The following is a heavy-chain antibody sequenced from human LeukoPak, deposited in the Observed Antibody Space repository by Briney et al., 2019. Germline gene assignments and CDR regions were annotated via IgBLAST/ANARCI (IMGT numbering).Heavy chain of an antibody. V-gene: IGHV3-53*01. CDR1: GFTFSSNY. D-gene: IGHD2-15*01. J-gene: IGHJ5*02. CDR2: IYSGGST. CDR3: ARSKHWYELHYPNNWFDP. Sequence: GGSLRLSCAASGFTFSSNYMSWVRQAPGKGLEWVSVIYSGGSTYYADSVKGRFTISRDNSKNTLYLQMNSLRAEDTAVYYCARSKHWYELHYPNNWFDPWGQGTLVTVSS.